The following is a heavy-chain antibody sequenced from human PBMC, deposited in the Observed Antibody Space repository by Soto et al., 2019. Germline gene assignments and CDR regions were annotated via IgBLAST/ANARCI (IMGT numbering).Heavy chain of an antibody. D-gene: IGHD1-1*01. CDR1: GYSFTSYW. Sequence: GESLKISCKGSGYSFTSYWIGWVRQMPGKGLEWMGIIYPGDSDTRYSPSFQGQVTISADKSISTAYLQWSSLKASDTAMYYCARSAVWDDAYYYYGMDVWGQGTTVTVSS. J-gene: IGHJ6*02. V-gene: IGHV5-51*01. CDR3: ARSAVWDDAYYYYGMDV. CDR2: IYPGDSDT.